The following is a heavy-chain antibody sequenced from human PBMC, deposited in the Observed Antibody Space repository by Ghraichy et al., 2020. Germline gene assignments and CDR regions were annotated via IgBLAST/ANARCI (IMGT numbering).Heavy chain of an antibody. CDR2: IWYDGSNK. D-gene: IGHD6-13*01. Sequence: GESLNISCAASGFTFSNHGMHWVRQAPGKGLEWVTVIWYDGSNKFYADSVKGRFTISRDNSKNMLYLQMNSLRADDTAVYYCARDIASRRLDYWGQGTLVTVSS. CDR3: ARDIASRRLDY. V-gene: IGHV3-33*01. CDR1: GFTFSNHG. J-gene: IGHJ4*02.